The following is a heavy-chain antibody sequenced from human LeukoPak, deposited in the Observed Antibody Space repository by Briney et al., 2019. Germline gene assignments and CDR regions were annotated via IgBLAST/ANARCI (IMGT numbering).Heavy chain of an antibody. CDR3: ARDPYSSSWDYYYYYGMDV. CDR2: INHSGST. CDR1: GGSFSGYY. Sequence: KTSETLSLTCAVYGGSFSGYYWSWIRQPPGKGLEWIGEINHSGSTNYNPSLESRVTISVDTSKNQFSLKLSSVTAADTAVYYCARDPYSSSWDYYYYYGMDVWGQGTTVTVSS. D-gene: IGHD6-13*01. V-gene: IGHV4-34*01. J-gene: IGHJ6*02.